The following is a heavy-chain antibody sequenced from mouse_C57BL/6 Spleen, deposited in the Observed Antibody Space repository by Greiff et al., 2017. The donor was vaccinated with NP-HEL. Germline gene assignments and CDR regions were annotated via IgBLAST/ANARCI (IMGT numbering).Heavy chain of an antibody. CDR1: GFTFSDYG. D-gene: IGHD1-1*01. Sequence: EVMLVESGGGLVKPGGSLKLSCAASGFTFSDYGMHWVRQAPEKGLEWVAYISSGSSTIYYADTVKGRFTISRDNAKNTLFLQMTSLRSEDTAMYYCARTYYYGSSPLFAYWGQGTLVTVSA. J-gene: IGHJ3*01. CDR3: ARTYYYGSSPLFAY. CDR2: ISSGSSTI. V-gene: IGHV5-17*01.